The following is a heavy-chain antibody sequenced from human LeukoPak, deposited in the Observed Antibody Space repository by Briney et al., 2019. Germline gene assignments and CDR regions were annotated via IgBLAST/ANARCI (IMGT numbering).Heavy chain of an antibody. V-gene: IGHV3-30*02. CDR1: GFTFSSYG. CDR3: AKEYYSNSPDCYYYYMDV. Sequence: GGSLRLSCAASGFTFSSYGMHWVRQAPGKGLEWVAFIRYDGSNKYYADSVKGRFTISRDNSKNTLYLQMNSLRAEDTAVYYCAKEYYSNSPDCYYYYMDVWGKGTTVTVSS. D-gene: IGHD4-11*01. J-gene: IGHJ6*03. CDR2: IRYDGSNK.